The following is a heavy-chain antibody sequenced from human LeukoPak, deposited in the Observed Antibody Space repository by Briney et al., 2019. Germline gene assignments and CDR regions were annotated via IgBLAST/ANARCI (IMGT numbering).Heavy chain of an antibody. D-gene: IGHD6-19*01. CDR2: ICWDSGSI. CDR3: AKDRYSSGWSLGY. V-gene: IGHV3-9*01. CDR1: GFTFDDYA. J-gene: IGHJ4*02. Sequence: GRSLRLSCAASGFTFDDYAMHWVRQAPGKGLEWVTSICWDSGSIGYADSVKGRFTISRDNAKNSLYLQMNSLRAEDTALYYCAKDRYSSGWSLGYWGQGPLVTVSS.